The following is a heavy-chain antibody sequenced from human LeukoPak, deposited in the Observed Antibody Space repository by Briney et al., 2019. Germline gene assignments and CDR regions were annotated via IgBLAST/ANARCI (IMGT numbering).Heavy chain of an antibody. CDR2: ISSSSSYI. CDR3: ARDGSYDSRTIFDY. Sequence: PSETLSLTCTVSGASFTTHYWSWIRQPPGKGLEWVSSISSSSSYIYYADSVKGRFTISRDNAKNSLYLQMNSLRAEDTAVYYCARDGSYDSRTIFDYWGQGTLVTVSS. J-gene: IGHJ4*02. V-gene: IGHV3-21*01. CDR1: GASFTTHY. D-gene: IGHD3-22*01.